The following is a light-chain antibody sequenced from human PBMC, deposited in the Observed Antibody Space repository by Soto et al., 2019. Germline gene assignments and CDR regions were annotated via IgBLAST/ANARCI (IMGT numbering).Light chain of an antibody. CDR3: HQRTKWPGT. Sequence: EVVLTQSPATLSLSPGKRATLSCRASQSVSTYLAWYQHKPGQAPKLLIYDASNRATGIPARFSGSGSGTDFTLTISSLEPEDFAVYYCHQRTKWPGTFCQGTQVEIK. CDR1: QSVSTY. J-gene: IGKJ1*01. CDR2: DAS. V-gene: IGKV3-11*01.